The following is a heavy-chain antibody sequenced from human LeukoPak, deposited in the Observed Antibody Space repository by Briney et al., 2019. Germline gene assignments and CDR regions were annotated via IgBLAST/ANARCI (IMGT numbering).Heavy chain of an antibody. D-gene: IGHD3-3*01. CDR1: GFTVSSNY. CDR2: IYSGGST. CDR3: ASSDDFWSGYYYFDY. V-gene: IGHV3-53*01. J-gene: IGHJ4*02. Sequence: GGSLRLSCAASGFTVSSNYMSWVRQAPGKGLEWVSVIYSGGSTYYADSVKGRVTISRDNSKNTLYLQMNSLRAEDTAVYYCASSDDFWSGYYYFDYWGQGTLVTVSS.